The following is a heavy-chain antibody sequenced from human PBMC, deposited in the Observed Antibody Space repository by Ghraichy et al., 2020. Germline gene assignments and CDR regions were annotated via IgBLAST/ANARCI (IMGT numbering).Heavy chain of an antibody. CDR3: AREPRGGSSFDQ. CDR1: GYRFTSSW. Sequence: GESLNISCTGSGYRFTSSWIGWVRQMPGKGLEWMGIICPADSDTRYSPSFEGQVTISADRSSSTAYVQWSSLKASDTAMYYCAREPRGGSSFDQWGQGTLVSVSS. J-gene: IGHJ5*02. V-gene: IGHV5-51*01. D-gene: IGHD2-15*01. CDR2: ICPADSDT.